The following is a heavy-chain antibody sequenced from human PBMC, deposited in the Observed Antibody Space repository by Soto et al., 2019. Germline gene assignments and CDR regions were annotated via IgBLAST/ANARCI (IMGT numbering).Heavy chain of an antibody. CDR3: ARGGTQIDY. D-gene: IGHD3-16*01. V-gene: IGHV1-18*01. CDR2: ISAYNGNT. CDR1: GYTFTNFG. J-gene: IGHJ4*02. Sequence: QVQLVQSGAEVKKPGASVKVSCKTSGYTFTNFGLSWVRQAPGQGLEWMGWISAYNGNTNYAQTFQGSDTMTTDTSTSTAYMELRSLRSADTAVYYCARGGTQIDYWGQGTLVTVSS.